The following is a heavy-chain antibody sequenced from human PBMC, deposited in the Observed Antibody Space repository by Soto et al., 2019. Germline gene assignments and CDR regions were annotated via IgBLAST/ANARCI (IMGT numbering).Heavy chain of an antibody. CDR3: ARTDGYEIEY. CDR1: GYSFGSYW. D-gene: IGHD5-12*01. V-gene: IGHV5-51*01. CDR2: IYPGDSDT. Sequence: PVEDLKISCKGSGYSFGSYWIGWVRQMPGKGLEWMGIIYPGDSDTRYSPSFQGQVTISADKSITTVYLQWSSLKASDTAMYYCARTDGYEIEYWGQGTLVTVSS. J-gene: IGHJ4*02.